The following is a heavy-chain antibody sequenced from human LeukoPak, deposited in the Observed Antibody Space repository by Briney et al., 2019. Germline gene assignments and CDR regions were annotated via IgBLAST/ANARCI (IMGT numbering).Heavy chain of an antibody. Sequence: PSETLSLTCTVSGGSISSYYWSWIRQPPGKGLEWIGYIYNSGSTNYNPSLKSRVTISVDTSKNQFSLKLRSVTAADTAVYYCARGTWVPSLVVINYYFDYWGQGTLVTVSS. D-gene: IGHD3-22*01. CDR1: GGSISSYY. CDR3: ARGTWVPSLVVINYYFDY. J-gene: IGHJ4*02. V-gene: IGHV4-59*01. CDR2: IYNSGST.